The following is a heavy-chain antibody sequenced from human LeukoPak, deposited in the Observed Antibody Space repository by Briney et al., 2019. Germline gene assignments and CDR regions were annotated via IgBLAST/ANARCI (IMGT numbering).Heavy chain of an antibody. CDR1: GFTFSSYT. D-gene: IGHD2-21*01. V-gene: IGHV3-30*04. Sequence: GGSLRLSCAASGFTFSSYTMHWVRQAPGKGLEWVAVISYDGSNKYYADSVTGRFTISRENSKNTLYLQMISLRTEDTAVYYCARDVVPYYYYYMDVWGRGTTVTVSS. J-gene: IGHJ6*03. CDR3: ARDVVPYYYYYMDV. CDR2: ISYDGSNK.